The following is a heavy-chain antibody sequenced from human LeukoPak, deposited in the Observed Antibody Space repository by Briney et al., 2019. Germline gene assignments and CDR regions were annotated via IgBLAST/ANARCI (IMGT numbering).Heavy chain of an antibody. V-gene: IGHV4-34*01. J-gene: IGHJ2*01. CDR2: INHSGST. Sequence: PSETLSLTCTVSGGSISSYYWGWIRQPPGKGLEWIGEINHSGSTNYNPSLKSRVTISVDTSKNQFSLKLSSVTAADTAVYYCARGGIAAAAHRPTGYFDLWGRGTLVTVSS. CDR3: ARGGIAAAAHRPTGYFDL. D-gene: IGHD6-13*01. CDR1: GGSISSYY.